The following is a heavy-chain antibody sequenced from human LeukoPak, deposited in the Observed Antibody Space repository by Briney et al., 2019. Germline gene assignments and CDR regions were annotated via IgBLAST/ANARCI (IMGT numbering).Heavy chain of an antibody. CDR3: ARDNYGRLDS. CDR1: GYTFTAYY. J-gene: IGHJ4*02. V-gene: IGHV1-2*02. D-gene: IGHD4-17*01. Sequence: ASVKVSCKPFGYTFTAYYIHWVRQAPGQGLEWMGWIDPKSGVTISAQRFQGRVTMTKDTSISTVYMELNRLNSDDTAVYYCARDNYGRLDSWGKGPRATVPS. CDR2: IDPKSGVT.